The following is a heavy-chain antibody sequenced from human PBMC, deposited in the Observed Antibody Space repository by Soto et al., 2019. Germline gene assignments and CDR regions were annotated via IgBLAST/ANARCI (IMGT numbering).Heavy chain of an antibody. J-gene: IGHJ4*02. CDR3: VRGRGGD. CDR2: ISNSGTYT. Sequence: GGSLRLSCAASGFSVNSKYMSWVRQAPGKGLEWISYISNSGTYTNYADSVKGRFTISRDNAKNSLYLRMTGLRAEDTAVYYCVRGRGGDWGQGTLVTVSS. D-gene: IGHD3-10*01. V-gene: IGHV3-11*06. CDR1: GFSVNSKY.